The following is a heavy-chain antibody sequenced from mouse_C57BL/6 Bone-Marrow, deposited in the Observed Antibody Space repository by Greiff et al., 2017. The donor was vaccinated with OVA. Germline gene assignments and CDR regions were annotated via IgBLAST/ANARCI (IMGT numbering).Heavy chain of an antibody. J-gene: IGHJ4*01. CDR1: GYAFTNYL. CDR3: ARRMIPLMPTEQMDY. CDR2: INPGSGGT. D-gene: IGHD2-10*01. V-gene: IGHV1-54*01. Sequence: VKLQQSGAELVRPGTSVKVSCKASGYAFTNYLIEWVKQRPGQGLEWIGVINPGSGGTNYNEKFKGRVTLTADKSSSTAYLQLSSLPSEDSAVYCCARRMIPLMPTEQMDYWGQRTSVTVSS.